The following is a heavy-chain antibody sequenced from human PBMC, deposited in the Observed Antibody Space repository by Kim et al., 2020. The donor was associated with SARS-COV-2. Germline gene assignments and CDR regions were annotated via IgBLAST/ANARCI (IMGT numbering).Heavy chain of an antibody. CDR3: AREGLGSYNWFDP. V-gene: IGHV1-3*01. Sequence: YSQNFQGRVTITRDTAASTSYMEMGSLTSKDTAVYYCAREGLGSYNWFDPWGQGTLVTVSS. D-gene: IGHD3-10*01. J-gene: IGHJ5*02.